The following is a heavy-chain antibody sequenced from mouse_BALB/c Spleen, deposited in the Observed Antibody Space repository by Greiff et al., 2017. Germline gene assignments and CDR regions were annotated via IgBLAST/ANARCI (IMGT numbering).Heavy chain of an antibody. Sequence: EVQLQQSGPELVKPGASVKISCKASGYTFTDYNMHWVKQSHGKSLEWIGYIYPYNGGTGYNQKFKSKATLTVDNSSSTAYMELRSLTSEDSAVYYCAREGALLWLRRRDYYFDYWGQGTTLTVSS. J-gene: IGHJ2*01. D-gene: IGHD2-2*01. CDR2: IYPYNGGT. CDR1: GYTFTDYN. CDR3: AREGALLWLRRRDYYFDY. V-gene: IGHV1S29*02.